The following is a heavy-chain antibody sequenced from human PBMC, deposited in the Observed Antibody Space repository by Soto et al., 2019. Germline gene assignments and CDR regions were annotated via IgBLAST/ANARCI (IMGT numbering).Heavy chain of an antibody. V-gene: IGHV1-69*12. J-gene: IGHJ6*02. D-gene: IGHD2-2*01. Sequence: QVQLVQSGAEVKKPGSSVKVSCKASGGTFSSYAISWVRQAPGQGLEWMGGIIPIYGTANYAQKFQGRVTITADESXCTAYMELSSLRSEDMAVDYCARHVPAAGYYYGMDVWGQGTTVTVSS. CDR1: GGTFSSYA. CDR3: ARHVPAAGYYYGMDV. CDR2: IIPIYGTA.